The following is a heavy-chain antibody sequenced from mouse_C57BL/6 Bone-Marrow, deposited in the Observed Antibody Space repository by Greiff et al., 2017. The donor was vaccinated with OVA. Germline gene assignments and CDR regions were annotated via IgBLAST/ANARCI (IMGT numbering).Heavy chain of an antibody. CDR3: ARNPGTEDRYFDV. J-gene: IGHJ1*03. V-gene: IGHV1-85*01. CDR2: IYPRDGST. Sequence: QVQLKQSGPELVKPGASVKLSCKASGYTFTSYDINWVKQRPGQGLEWIGWIYPRDGSTKYNEKFKGKATLTVDTSSSTAYMELHSLTSEDSAVYFCARNPGTEDRYFDVWGTGTTVTVSS. CDR1: GYTFTSYD. D-gene: IGHD3-2*01.